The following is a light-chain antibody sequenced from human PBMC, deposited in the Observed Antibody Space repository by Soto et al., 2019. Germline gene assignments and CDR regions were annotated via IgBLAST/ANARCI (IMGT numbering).Light chain of an antibody. CDR1: QSVSRK. CDR2: GTT. CDR3: QLYGHWPPYT. Sequence: EIVMTQSPATLSVSPGERVTLSCRASQSVSRKLAWYQQKPGQAPRLLIYGTTTRATGIPARFSGSGSGTEFTLTISSLQSEDFGIYYCQLYGHWPPYTFGQGTTLETK. V-gene: IGKV3-15*01. J-gene: IGKJ2*01.